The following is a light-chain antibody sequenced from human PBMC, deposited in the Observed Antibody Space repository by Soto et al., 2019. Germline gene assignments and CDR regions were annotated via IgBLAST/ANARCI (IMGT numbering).Light chain of an antibody. J-gene: IGLJ2*01. CDR2: DVS. CDR1: DSDIGAYDY. Sequence: QAVVTQPASVSGSPGQSIAISCAGSDSDIGAYDYVSWYQQHPGKGPKLLIYDVSNRPSGISDRFSGSKSGNTASLTISGLQPEDEADYYCSSYTSATSLEVFGGGTKLTVL. CDR3: SSYTSATSLEV. V-gene: IGLV2-14*03.